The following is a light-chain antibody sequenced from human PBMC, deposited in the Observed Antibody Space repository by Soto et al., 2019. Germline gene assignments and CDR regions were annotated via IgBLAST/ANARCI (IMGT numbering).Light chain of an antibody. Sequence: QLVLTQPRSVSGSPGQSVTISCTGTSSDVGGYNYVSWYQQHPGKAPKLMIYDVSKRPSGVPDRFSGSKSGNTASLTISGLQAEDEDDYYCCSYAGSYTLGVFGGGTKLTVL. J-gene: IGLJ3*02. CDR1: SSDVGGYNY. V-gene: IGLV2-11*01. CDR2: DVS. CDR3: CSYAGSYTLGV.